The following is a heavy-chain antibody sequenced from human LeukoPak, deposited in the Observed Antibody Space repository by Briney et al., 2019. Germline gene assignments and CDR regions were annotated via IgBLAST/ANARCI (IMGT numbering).Heavy chain of an antibody. CDR3: ARDVGSGMGGF. J-gene: IGHJ4*02. Sequence: PVKVSCKASGGTFSSYAISWVRQAPGQGLEWMGGIIHIFGTANYAQKFQGRVTITADESTSTAYMELSSLRSEDTAVYYCARDVGSGMGGFWGQGTLVTVSS. CDR1: GGTFSSYA. V-gene: IGHV1-69*13. D-gene: IGHD3-10*01. CDR2: IIHIFGTA.